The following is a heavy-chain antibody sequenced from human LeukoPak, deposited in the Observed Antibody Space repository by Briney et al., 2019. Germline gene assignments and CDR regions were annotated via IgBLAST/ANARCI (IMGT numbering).Heavy chain of an antibody. V-gene: IGHV3-21*01. CDR1: GFTFSSYT. D-gene: IGHD1-26*01. J-gene: IGHJ4*02. CDR2: IIGSGIYT. Sequence: GGSLRLSCAASGFTFSSYTMNWVRQAPGKGLEWVSAIIGSGIYTYYADSMKGRFTISRDNSKNTLYLQMNSLRAEDTAVYYCALPGGVGAFDYWGQGTLVTVSS. CDR3: ALPGGVGAFDY.